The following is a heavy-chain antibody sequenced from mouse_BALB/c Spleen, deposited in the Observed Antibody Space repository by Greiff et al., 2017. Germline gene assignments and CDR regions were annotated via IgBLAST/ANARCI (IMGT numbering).Heavy chain of an antibody. CDR2: INPGSGGT. CDR1: GYAFTNYL. D-gene: IGHD2-2*01. V-gene: IGHV1-54*01. Sequence: QVQLKQSGAELVRPGTSVKVSCKASGYAFTNYLIEWVKQRPGQGLEWIGVINPGSGGTNYNEKFKGKATLTADKSSSTAYMQLSSLTSDDSAVYFCARKKIYYGYDGGVNYWGQGTTLTVSS. CDR3: ARKKIYYGYDGGVNY. J-gene: IGHJ2*01.